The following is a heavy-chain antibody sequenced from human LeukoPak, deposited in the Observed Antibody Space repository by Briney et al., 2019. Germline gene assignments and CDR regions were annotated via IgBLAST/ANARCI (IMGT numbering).Heavy chain of an antibody. V-gene: IGHV4-59*08. D-gene: IGHD6-13*01. Sequence: SETLSLTCTVSGGSISSYYWSWIGQPPGKGLEWIGYIYYSGSTNYNPSLKSRVTISVDTSKNEFSLKLSSVTAADTAVYYCARAYHSSWYLNWFDPWGQGTLVTVSS. CDR3: ARAYHSSWYLNWFDP. CDR2: IYYSGST. J-gene: IGHJ5*02. CDR1: GGSISSYY.